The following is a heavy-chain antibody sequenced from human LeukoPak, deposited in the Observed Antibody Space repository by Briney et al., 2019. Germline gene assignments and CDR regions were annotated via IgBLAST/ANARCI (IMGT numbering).Heavy chain of an antibody. CDR1: GGTINDYA. V-gene: IGHV1-69*13. CDR2: IIPIFGTV. J-gene: IGHJ6*03. CDR3: TTPPPGYSFSNHYYYMDV. Sequence: SVEVSCKPSGGTINDYAVYWVRQAPGQGLEWMARIIPIFGTVNYAQNFQDRLTISADQSTNTAHMELSSLKYEDTAIYYCTTPPPGYSFSNHYYYMDVWGKGTTVTVSS. D-gene: IGHD1-1*01.